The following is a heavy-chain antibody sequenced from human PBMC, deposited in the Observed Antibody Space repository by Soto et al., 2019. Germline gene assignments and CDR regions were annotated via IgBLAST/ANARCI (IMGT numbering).Heavy chain of an antibody. D-gene: IGHD2-2*01. V-gene: IGHV3-64*01. CDR1: GFTFSSYA. CDR2: ISSNGGST. J-gene: IGHJ4*02. CDR3: AREGYCSSPSCYSFDY. Sequence: EVQLVESGGGLVQPGGSLRLSCAASGFTFSSYAMHWVRQAPGKGLEYVSAISSNGGSTYYANSVKGRFTISRDNSKNTLYLQRGSLRAEDMAVYYCAREGYCSSPSCYSFDYWGQGTLVTVSS.